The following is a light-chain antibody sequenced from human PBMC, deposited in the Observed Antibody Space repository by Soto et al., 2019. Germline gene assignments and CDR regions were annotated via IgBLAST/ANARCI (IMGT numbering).Light chain of an antibody. CDR2: AAS. CDR3: QLIYSTPYT. Sequence: DIQMTQSPSSLSASVGDRVTITCRASQSISSYLNWYQQKPGKAPKLLIYAASSLQSGFPARFRGSGSGPDLNLTIRSRQPEDFAAYYCQLIYSTPYTFGQGTKLEIK. CDR1: QSISSY. J-gene: IGKJ2*01. V-gene: IGKV1-39*01.